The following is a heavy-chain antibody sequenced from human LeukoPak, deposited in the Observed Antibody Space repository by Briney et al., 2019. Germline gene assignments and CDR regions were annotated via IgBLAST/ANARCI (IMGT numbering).Heavy chain of an antibody. J-gene: IGHJ3*02. CDR3: TTAVRITGFDT. Sequence: GRCLRLSCATPAFTFSNAWMTSARQPPRKWLEWVRLIKRITDVETTDYAAPVKGRFTVSRNDSVYTLYLQMNSLKTEQTGVYYCTTAVRITGFDTCGEGALVTVSS. CDR2: IKRITDVETT. V-gene: IGHV3-15*01. D-gene: IGHD3-16*01. CDR1: AFTFSNAW.